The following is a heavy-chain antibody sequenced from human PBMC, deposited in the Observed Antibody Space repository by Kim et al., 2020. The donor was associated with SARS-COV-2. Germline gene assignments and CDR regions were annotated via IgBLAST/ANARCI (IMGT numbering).Heavy chain of an antibody. CDR3: AREPVFGSGYYYAFDY. V-gene: IGHV4-59*01. J-gene: IGHJ4*02. Sequence: RKSRVTISVDTSNNQFSLKLSSVTAADTAVYYCAREPVFGSGYYYAFDYWGQGTLVTVSS. D-gene: IGHD3-22*01.